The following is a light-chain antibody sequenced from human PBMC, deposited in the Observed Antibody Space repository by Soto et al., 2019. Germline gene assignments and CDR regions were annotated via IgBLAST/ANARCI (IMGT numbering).Light chain of an antibody. CDR1: QSVSSSY. Sequence: EIVLTQSPGTLSLSPGERATLSCRASQSVSSSYLAWYQQKPGQAPRLLIYGASSRATGIPDRFSGSGSGTDFTLTISRLEPEDFAVYSCQQYVSPVTFGQGTKLEIK. CDR3: QQYVSPVT. J-gene: IGKJ2*01. CDR2: GAS. V-gene: IGKV3-20*01.